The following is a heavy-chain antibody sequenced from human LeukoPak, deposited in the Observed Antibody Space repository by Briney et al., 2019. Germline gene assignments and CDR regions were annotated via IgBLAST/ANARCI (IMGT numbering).Heavy chain of an antibody. CDR1: GGSISSYY. J-gene: IGHJ5*02. Sequence: PSETLSLTCTVSGGSISSYYWSWIRQPPGKGLEWIGSIYYSGSTFHYNPSLKSRVAISIDTSKNQFSLSLSSVTAADTAVYYCASTNCSRSSCFGANWFDPWGQGTLVTVSS. CDR2: IYYSGST. V-gene: IGHV4-59*06. D-gene: IGHD2-2*01. CDR3: ASTNCSRSSCFGANWFDP.